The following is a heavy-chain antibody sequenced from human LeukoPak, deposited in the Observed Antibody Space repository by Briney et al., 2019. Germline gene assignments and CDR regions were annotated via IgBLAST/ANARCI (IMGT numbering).Heavy chain of an antibody. V-gene: IGHV3-30*04. CDR3: ARVYNWNDVYYYHYMDV. Sequence: GGSLRLSCAASGFTFSSYTMNWVRQAPGKGLEWVAVISYDGSNKYYADSVKGRFTISRDNSKNTLYLQMNSLRAEDTAVYYCARVYNWNDVYYYHYMDVWGKGTTVTVSS. J-gene: IGHJ6*03. D-gene: IGHD1-1*01. CDR2: ISYDGSNK. CDR1: GFTFSSYT.